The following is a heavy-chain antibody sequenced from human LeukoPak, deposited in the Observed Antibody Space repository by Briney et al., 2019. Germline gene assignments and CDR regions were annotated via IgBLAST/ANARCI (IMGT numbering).Heavy chain of an antibody. V-gene: IGHV3-23*01. CDR2: ISGSGGST. CDR3: ARRRPCSGGSCYTLYYYYGMDV. CDR1: GFTFSSYA. D-gene: IGHD2-15*01. Sequence: GGSLRLSCAASGFTFSSYAMSWVRQAPGKGLEWVSAISGSGGSTYYADSVKGRFTISRDNSKNTLYLQMNSLRAEDTAVYYCARRRPCSGGSCYTLYYYYGMDVWGQGTTVTVSS. J-gene: IGHJ6*02.